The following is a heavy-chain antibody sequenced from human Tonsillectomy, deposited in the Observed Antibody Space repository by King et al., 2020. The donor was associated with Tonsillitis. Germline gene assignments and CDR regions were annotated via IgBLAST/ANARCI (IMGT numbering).Heavy chain of an antibody. CDR2: ISSSGRTI. CDR1: GFTFRISR. CDR3: ARSTIINWFDP. J-gene: IGHJ5*02. Sequence: VQLVESGGGLVQPGGSLRLSWAAAGFTFRISRMNCGRPAPWAGLEGVSYISSSGRTIYYADSVKGRFTISRDNAKNSLYLQMNSLRAEDTAVYYCARSTIINWFDPWGQGTLVTVSS. D-gene: IGHD3-10*01. V-gene: IGHV3-48*03.